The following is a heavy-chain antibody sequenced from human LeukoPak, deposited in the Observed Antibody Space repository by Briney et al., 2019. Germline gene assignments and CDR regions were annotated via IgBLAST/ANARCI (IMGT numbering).Heavy chain of an antibody. CDR1: GYTFTSYG. Sequence: ASVKVSCKASGYTFTSYGINWVRQAPGQGLEWMGIINPSGGYTTYAQKFQGRVTMTRDTSISTAYMELSRLRSDDTAVYYCAREVDSSTSCFDYWGQGTLVTVSS. CDR3: AREVDSSTSCFDY. J-gene: IGHJ4*02. D-gene: IGHD2-2*01. V-gene: IGHV1-2*02. CDR2: INPSGGYT.